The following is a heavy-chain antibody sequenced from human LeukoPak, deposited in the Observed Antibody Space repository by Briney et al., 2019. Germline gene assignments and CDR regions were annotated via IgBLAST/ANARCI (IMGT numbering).Heavy chain of an antibody. CDR3: AKGSRRITIFGVATNYFDY. V-gene: IGHV3-23*01. CDR2: ISGSGGST. J-gene: IGHJ4*02. D-gene: IGHD3-3*01. Sequence: GGSLRLSCAASGFTFSSYAMSWVRQAPGKGLEWVSAISGSGGSTYYADSVKGRFTISRDNSKNTLYLQMNSLRAEDTAVYYCAKGSRRITIFGVATNYFDYGGQGTLVTVSS. CDR1: GFTFSSYA.